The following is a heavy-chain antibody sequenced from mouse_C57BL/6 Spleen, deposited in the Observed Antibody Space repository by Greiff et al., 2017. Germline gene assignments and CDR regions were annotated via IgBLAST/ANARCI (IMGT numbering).Heavy chain of an antibody. Sequence: QVQLKESGAELVRPGTSVKVSCKASGYAFTNYLIEWVKQRPGQGLEWIGVINPGSGGTNDNEKLKGKATLTADKSSSTAYMQLSSLTSEDSAVYFCARSSVVARYFDVWGTGTTVTVSS. J-gene: IGHJ1*03. CDR3: ARSSVVARYFDV. D-gene: IGHD1-1*01. CDR1: GYAFTNYL. CDR2: INPGSGGT. V-gene: IGHV1-54*01.